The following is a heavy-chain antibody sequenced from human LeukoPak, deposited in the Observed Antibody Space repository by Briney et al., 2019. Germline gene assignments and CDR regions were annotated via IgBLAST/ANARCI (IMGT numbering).Heavy chain of an antibody. V-gene: IGHV4-4*07. Sequence: PSETLSLTCTVSGGSISSYYWSWIRQPAGKGLEWIGRIYTSGSTNYNPSLKSRVTMSVDRSKNQFSLKLYSVTAADTAVYYCARVVEQQLDGESYFDYWGQGTLVTVSS. CDR1: GGSISSYY. J-gene: IGHJ4*02. CDR2: IYTSGST. D-gene: IGHD6-13*01. CDR3: ARVVEQQLDGESYFDY.